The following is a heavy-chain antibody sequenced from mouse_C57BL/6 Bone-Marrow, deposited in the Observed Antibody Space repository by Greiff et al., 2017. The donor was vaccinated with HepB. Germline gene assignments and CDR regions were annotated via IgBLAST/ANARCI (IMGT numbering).Heavy chain of an antibody. CDR3: ARPGHMGGYAMDY. J-gene: IGHJ4*01. V-gene: IGHV5-17*01. CDR2: ISSGSSTI. D-gene: IGHD1-1*02. CDR1: GFTFSDYG. Sequence: EVMLVESGGGLVKPGGSLKLSCAASGFTFSDYGMHWVRQAPEKGLEWVAYISSGSSTIYYADTVKGRFTISRDNAKNTLFLQMTSLRSEDTAMYYCARPGHMGGYAMDYWGQGTSVTVSS.